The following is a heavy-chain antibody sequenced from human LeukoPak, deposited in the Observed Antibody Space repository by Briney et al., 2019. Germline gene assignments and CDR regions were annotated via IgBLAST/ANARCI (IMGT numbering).Heavy chain of an antibody. D-gene: IGHD1-14*01. J-gene: IGHJ4*02. CDR2: LISEESST. Sequence: GGSLRLSCAASGFTFSSYWMHWVRQAPGKGLVWVSRLISEESSTDYADAVKGRFTISRDNAKNTLYLQMNSLRVEDTAMYYCARSPDFRYYFAYWGQGTLVTVPS. CDR1: GFTFSSYW. CDR3: ARSPDFRYYFAY. V-gene: IGHV3-74*01.